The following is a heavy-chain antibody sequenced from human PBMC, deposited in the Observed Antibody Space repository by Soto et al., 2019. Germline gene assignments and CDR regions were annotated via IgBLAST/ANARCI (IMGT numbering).Heavy chain of an antibody. V-gene: IGHV3-74*01. CDR1: GFTFSNYA. Sequence: GGSLRLSWAASGFTFSNYAMSWVRQAPGKGLEWVSPINADGSITTYADSVKGRFTISRDNARNTVYLQMNSLRAEDTAVYYCARDDVLCDGGRCYGVPLDVWGKGTTVTVSS. J-gene: IGHJ6*04. CDR2: INADGSIT. D-gene: IGHD2-15*01. CDR3: ARDDVLCDGGRCYGVPLDV.